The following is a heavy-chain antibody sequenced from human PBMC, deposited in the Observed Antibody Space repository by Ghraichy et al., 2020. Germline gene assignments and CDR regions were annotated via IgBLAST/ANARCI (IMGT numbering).Heavy chain of an antibody. CDR1: GFTVSSNY. CDR3: ARDFGWGIAAAVFVNYMDV. V-gene: IGHV3-53*01. D-gene: IGHD6-13*01. Sequence: GESLNISCAASGFTVSSNYMSWVRQAPGKGLEWVSVIYSGGSTYYADSVKGRFTISRDNSKNTLYLQMNSLRAEDTAVYYCARDFGWGIAAAVFVNYMDVWGKGTTVTVSS. J-gene: IGHJ6*03. CDR2: IYSGGST.